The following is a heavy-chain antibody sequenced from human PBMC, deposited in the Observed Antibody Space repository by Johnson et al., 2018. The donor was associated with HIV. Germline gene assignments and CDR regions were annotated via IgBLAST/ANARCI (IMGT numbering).Heavy chain of an antibody. D-gene: IGHD3-16*01. Sequence: QVQLVESGGGVVQPGRSLGLSCAASGFTFSSYAMHWVRQAPGKGLEWVAVISYAGSNKYYADSVKGRFTISRDNSKNTLYLQMNSLRAEDTAVYYCANGGGGAFDIWGQGTMVTVSS. J-gene: IGHJ3*02. CDR1: GFTFSSYA. CDR3: ANGGGGAFDI. CDR2: ISYAGSNK. V-gene: IGHV3-30*04.